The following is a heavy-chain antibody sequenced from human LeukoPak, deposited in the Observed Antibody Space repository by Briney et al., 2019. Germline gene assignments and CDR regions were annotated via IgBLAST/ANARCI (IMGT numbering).Heavy chain of an antibody. Sequence: GESLKISCAASGFTFIKYGMHWVRQAPGKGLEWVALTLWDGNNKYYADSVRGRFTISRDNSKNTLYLQMNSLRAEDTAVYYCTYFGYWGQGTLVTVSS. CDR3: TYFGY. CDR1: GFTFIKYG. J-gene: IGHJ4*02. V-gene: IGHV3-33*01. CDR2: TLWDGNNK.